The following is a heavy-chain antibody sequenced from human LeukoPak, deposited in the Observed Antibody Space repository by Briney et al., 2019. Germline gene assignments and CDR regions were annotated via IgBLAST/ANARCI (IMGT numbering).Heavy chain of an antibody. V-gene: IGHV3-30*18. CDR2: ISYDGSNK. J-gene: IGHJ4*02. CDR3: AKDGSGYYYGSDY. D-gene: IGHD3-10*01. Sequence: PGRSLRLSCAASGFTFSSYGMHWVRQAPGKGLEWVAVISYDGSNKYYADSVKGRFTISRDNSKNTLYLQVNSLRAEDTAVYYCAKDGSGYYYGSDYWGQGTLVTVSS. CDR1: GFTFSSYG.